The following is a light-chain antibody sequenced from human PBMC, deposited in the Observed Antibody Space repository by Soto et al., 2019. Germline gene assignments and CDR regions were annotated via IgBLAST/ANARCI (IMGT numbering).Light chain of an antibody. V-gene: IGLV2-8*01. CDR2: DVS. CDR3: NSFAGSAHVV. Sequence: QSALAQPPSASGSPGQSVTISCTGTSSDVGAYNYVSWYQQHRGKAPKLIIYDVSQRPSGIPERFSGSNSGNTASLTVSGLQAEDEAVYYCNSFAGSAHVVFGGGTQLTVL. J-gene: IGLJ2*01. CDR1: SSDVGAYNY.